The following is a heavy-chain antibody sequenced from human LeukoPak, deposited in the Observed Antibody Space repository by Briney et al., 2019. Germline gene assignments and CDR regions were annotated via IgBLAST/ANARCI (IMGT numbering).Heavy chain of an antibody. CDR1: GFTFSAFA. CDR3: ARGTTDIVADISDAFDI. D-gene: IGHD5-12*01. J-gene: IGHJ3*02. Sequence: GGSLRLSCAASGFTFSAFAMHWVRQAPGKGLEWVAAISYDARNKYYAVSVRGPFTISRDNSRNTLFLQLNSLKAEDTAVYFCARGTTDIVADISDAFDIWGQGSVVTVSS. CDR2: ISYDARNK. V-gene: IGHV3-30*04.